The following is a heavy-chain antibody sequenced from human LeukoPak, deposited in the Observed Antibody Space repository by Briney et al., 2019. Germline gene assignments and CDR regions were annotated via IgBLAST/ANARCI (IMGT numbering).Heavy chain of an antibody. V-gene: IGHV3-21*01. CDR1: GFTFSSYS. D-gene: IGHD3-10*01. J-gene: IGHJ4*02. Sequence: GGSLRLSCAASGFTFSSYSMNWVRQAPGKGLEWVSSISRSSSYIYYADSVKGRFTISRDNAKNSLYLQMNSLRAGDTAVYYCARDQYYYGSGSYPWFGYWGQGTLVTVSS. CDR2: ISRSSSYI. CDR3: ARDQYYYGSGSYPWFGY.